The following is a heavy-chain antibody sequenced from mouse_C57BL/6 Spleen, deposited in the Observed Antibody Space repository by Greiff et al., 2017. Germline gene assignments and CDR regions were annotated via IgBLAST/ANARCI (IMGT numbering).Heavy chain of an antibody. J-gene: IGHJ1*03. D-gene: IGHD2-3*01. CDR2: VSSGSSTI. CDR3: ARDGYYGYFDV. Sequence: EVMLVESGGGLVKPGGSLKLSCAASGFTFSDYGMHWVRQAPEKGLEWVAYVSSGSSTIYYADTVKGRFAISRDNAKNTLFLQMTSLRSADTAMYYCARDGYYGYFDVWGTGTTVTVSS. CDR1: GFTFSDYG. V-gene: IGHV5-17*01.